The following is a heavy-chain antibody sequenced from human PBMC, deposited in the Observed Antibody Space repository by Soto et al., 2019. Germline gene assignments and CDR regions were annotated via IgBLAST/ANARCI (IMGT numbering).Heavy chain of an antibody. CDR1: GYSFTSYA. Sequence: QVHLVQSGAEEKKPGASVKVSCKASGYSFTSYAMHWVRQAPGQRLEWMGWINAGNGDTEYSRKFQGRVTITRDTSGSTAYMELSSLRSEDTAVYSCARDNRNVLLWFGELYYWGQGTLVTVSS. D-gene: IGHD3-10*01. CDR2: INAGNGDT. J-gene: IGHJ4*02. CDR3: ARDNRNVLLWFGELYY. V-gene: IGHV1-3*05.